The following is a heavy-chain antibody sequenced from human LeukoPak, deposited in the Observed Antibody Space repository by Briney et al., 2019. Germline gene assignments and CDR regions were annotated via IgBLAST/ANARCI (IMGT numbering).Heavy chain of an antibody. J-gene: IGHJ4*02. V-gene: IGHV1-18*01. Sequence: ASVKVSCKASGYSFTNYAFNWVRQAPGQGLEWMGWISAYNGNTNYGQNFQGRVTMATDTSTSTVYMELRSLRSDDTAVYYCAGGYCGGGCSFSSRDFWGQGTLVTVSS. CDR1: GYSFTNYA. CDR3: AGGYCGGGCSFSSRDF. CDR2: ISAYNGNT. D-gene: IGHD2-21*01.